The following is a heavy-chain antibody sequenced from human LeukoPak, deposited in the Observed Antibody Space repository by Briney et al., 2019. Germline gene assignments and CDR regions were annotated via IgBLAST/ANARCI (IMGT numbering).Heavy chain of an antibody. V-gene: IGHV1-18*01. CDR3: ARDRIVVVPAAMPDD. CDR1: GYTFTSYG. J-gene: IGHJ4*02. Sequence: ASVKVSCKASGYTFTSYGISWVRQAPGQGLEWMGWISAYNGNTNYAQKLQGRVTMTTDTSTSTAYMELRSLRSDDTAVYYCARDRIVVVPAAMPDDWGQGTLVTVSS. CDR2: ISAYNGNT. D-gene: IGHD2-2*01.